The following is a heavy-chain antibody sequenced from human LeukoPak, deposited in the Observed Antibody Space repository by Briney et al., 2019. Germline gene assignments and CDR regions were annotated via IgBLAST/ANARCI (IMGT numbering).Heavy chain of an antibody. CDR3: ARSTTTVTTSPFDY. J-gene: IGHJ4*02. CDR2: ISSSSSYI. Sequence: GGSLRLSCAASGFTFSSYSMNWVRQAPGKGLEWVSSISSSSSYIYYADSVKGRFTISRDNAKNSLYLQMNSLRAEDTAVYYCARSTTTVTTSPFDYWGQGTLVTVSP. CDR1: GFTFSSYS. V-gene: IGHV3-21*01. D-gene: IGHD4-11*01.